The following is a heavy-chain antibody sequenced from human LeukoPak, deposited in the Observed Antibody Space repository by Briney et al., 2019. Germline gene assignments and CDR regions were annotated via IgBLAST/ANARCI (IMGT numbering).Heavy chain of an antibody. CDR2: ISCGSRSI. CDR1: GGSISSSS. D-gene: IGHD1-14*01. Sequence: ETLSLTCTVSGGSISSSSYYWGWLRQPPGKGLEWVSSISCGSRSIYYADSVKGRFTTSRDNAKDSLSLQMNSLRAEDTGVYYCVRERGVKARQEGGNRYYYYMDVWGNGTTVTVSS. J-gene: IGHJ6*03. CDR3: VRERGVKARQEGGNRYYYYMDV. V-gene: IGHV3-21*04.